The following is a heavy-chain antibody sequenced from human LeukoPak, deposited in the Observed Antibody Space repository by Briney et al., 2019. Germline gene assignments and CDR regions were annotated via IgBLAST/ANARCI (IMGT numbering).Heavy chain of an antibody. Sequence: GGSLRLSCADSGFTFKDYGMSWVRQAPGKGLEWVSGINWDGGATGYADSVKGRFTISRDNARKSLYLQIHSLRPEDTAIYYCARDLSSSWYSLAYWGHGTLVIVSS. CDR1: GFTFKDYG. V-gene: IGHV3-20*04. D-gene: IGHD6-13*01. CDR3: ARDLSSSWYSLAY. J-gene: IGHJ4*01. CDR2: INWDGGAT.